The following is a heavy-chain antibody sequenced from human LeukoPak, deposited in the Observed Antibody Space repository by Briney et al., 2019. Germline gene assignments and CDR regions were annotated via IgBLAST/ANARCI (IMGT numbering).Heavy chain of an antibody. Sequence: PSETLSLTCTVSGGSISSGSYYWSWIRQPAGKGLEWIGRIYTSGSTNYNPSLKSRVTISVDTSKNQFSLKLSSVTAADTAVYYCARHDSYAFDIWGQGTMVTVSS. CDR1: GGSISSGSYY. CDR3: ARHDSYAFDI. CDR2: IYTSGST. V-gene: IGHV4-61*02. D-gene: IGHD1-1*01. J-gene: IGHJ3*02.